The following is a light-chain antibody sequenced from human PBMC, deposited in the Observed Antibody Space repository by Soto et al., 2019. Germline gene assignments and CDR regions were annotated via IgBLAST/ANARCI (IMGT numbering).Light chain of an antibody. CDR2: AAS. Sequence: IVLTQSPGTLSLSPGEIATLSCRASQSLSSGYLAWYQQKPGQAPRILIYAASSRATGIPDRFSGSGSGTDFTLTISRLEPEDFAVYYCHQYDTSPRTFGQGTKVDI. J-gene: IGKJ1*01. CDR3: HQYDTSPRT. V-gene: IGKV3-20*01. CDR1: QSLSSGY.